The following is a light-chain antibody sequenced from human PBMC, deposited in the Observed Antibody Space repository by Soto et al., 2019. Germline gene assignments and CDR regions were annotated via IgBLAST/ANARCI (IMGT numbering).Light chain of an antibody. CDR1: SSNIGAGYD. V-gene: IGLV1-40*01. CDR3: QSYDSSLSGDVV. Sequence: QPVLTQPPSVSGAPGQRVTISCTGSSSNIGAGYDVHWYQQLPGTAPKLLIYGNSNRPSGVPDRFSGSKSGTSASLAITGLQAEYEADYYCQSYDSSLSGDVVFGGGTQLTVL. CDR2: GNS. J-gene: IGLJ2*01.